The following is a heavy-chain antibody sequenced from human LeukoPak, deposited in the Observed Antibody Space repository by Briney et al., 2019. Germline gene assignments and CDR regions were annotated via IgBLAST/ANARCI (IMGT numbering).Heavy chain of an antibody. V-gene: IGHV1-69*04. CDR2: IIPILGIA. J-gene: IGHJ6*02. CDR3: ARRHCSGGSCHYYGMDV. D-gene: IGHD2-15*01. CDR1: GGTFSSYA. Sequence: SVKVSCKASGGTFSSYAISWVRQAPGQGLEWMGRIIPILGIANYAQKFQGRVTITADKSTSTAYMELSSLRPEDTAVYYWARRHCSGGSCHYYGMDVWGQGTTVTVSS.